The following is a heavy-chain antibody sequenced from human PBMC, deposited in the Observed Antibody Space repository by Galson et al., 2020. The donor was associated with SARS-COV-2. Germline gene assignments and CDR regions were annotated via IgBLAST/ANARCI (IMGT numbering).Heavy chain of an antibody. D-gene: IGHD1-1*01. J-gene: IGHJ4*02. CDR3: AKERAPWSAFDN. V-gene: IGHV3-23*01. CDR2: ISAGGGNK. CDR1: GFTFGNFL. Sequence: GGSLRLSCATSGFTFGNFLMSWVRQTPGKGLEWVSSISAGGGNKYYRDSVKGRFSISRDNSKNTLYLQLDIPTVDDTAIYYCAKERAPWSAFDNWGQGTLVTVSS.